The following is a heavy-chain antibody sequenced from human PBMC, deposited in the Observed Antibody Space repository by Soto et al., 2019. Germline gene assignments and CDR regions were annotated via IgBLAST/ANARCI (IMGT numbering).Heavy chain of an antibody. V-gene: IGHV1-18*01. J-gene: IGHJ2*01. Sequence: QVQLVQSGAEVKKPGASVKVSCKASGYTFTSYGISWVRQAPGQGLEWMGWISAYNGNTNYAQKLQGRVTMTTDTSTNTAYMELRSLSSDDTAVYYCARTSENDYGDYVSWYFDLWGRGTLVTVSS. D-gene: IGHD4-17*01. CDR2: ISAYNGNT. CDR1: GYTFTSYG. CDR3: ARTSENDYGDYVSWYFDL.